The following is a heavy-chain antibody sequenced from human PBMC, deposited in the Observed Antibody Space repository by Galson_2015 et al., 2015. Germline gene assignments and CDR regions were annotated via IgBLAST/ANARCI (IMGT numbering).Heavy chain of an antibody. CDR2: ISTSSSYI. J-gene: IGHJ4*02. Sequence: PRLSCAASGFTFSGYSMNWVRQSPGKGLEWVSSISTSSSYIYYADSVKGRFTISRDNAKNSLYLQMNSLRAEDTAVYYCARDLLHTLTTSLGYWGQGTLVTVSS. D-gene: IGHD4-17*01. V-gene: IGHV3-21*01. CDR1: GFTFSGYS. CDR3: ARDLLHTLTTSLGY.